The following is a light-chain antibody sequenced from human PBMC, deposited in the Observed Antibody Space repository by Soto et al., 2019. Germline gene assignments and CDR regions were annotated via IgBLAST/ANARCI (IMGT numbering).Light chain of an antibody. V-gene: IGLV2-14*01. CDR3: SSFTTSHTYI. Sequence: QSALTQPASVSGSPGQSITISCTGTSSDVGGYSYVSWYQQHPDRAPKLLIYVVSGRPSGVPDRFSGSKSGNAASLTISGLQAEDEADYYCSSFTTSHTYIFGTGTKVTVL. J-gene: IGLJ1*01. CDR1: SSDVGGYSY. CDR2: VVS.